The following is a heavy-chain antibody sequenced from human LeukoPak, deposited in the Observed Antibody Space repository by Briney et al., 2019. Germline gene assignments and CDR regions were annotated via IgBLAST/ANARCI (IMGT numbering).Heavy chain of an antibody. CDR3: ASGAHYSSSWSYLDY. D-gene: IGHD6-13*01. CDR1: GFTFSIYW. CDR2: MKQDETEK. V-gene: IGHV3-7*01. J-gene: IGHJ4*02. Sequence: GGSLILSCAASGFTFSIYWMSWVRQAPGKGLEWVANMKQDETEKYYVDSVKGRFTISRDNAKNSLYLQMNSLRAEDTAVYYCASGAHYSSSWSYLDYWGQGALVTVSS.